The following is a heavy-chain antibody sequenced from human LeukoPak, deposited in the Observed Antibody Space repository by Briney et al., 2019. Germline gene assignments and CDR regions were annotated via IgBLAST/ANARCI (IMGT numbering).Heavy chain of an antibody. J-gene: IGHJ3*02. D-gene: IGHD6-19*01. CDR3: ARDSSRTFGAVATLGDI. CDR2: INYSGST. CDR1: GASLSTYY. Sequence: SETLSLTCFVSGASLSTYYWSWIRQPPGKGLEWIGYINYSGSTNYNPSLKSRITMSLDTSKNQLSLKLSSVTAADTAVYYCARDSSRTFGAVATLGDIWGQGTMVTVSS. V-gene: IGHV4-59*01.